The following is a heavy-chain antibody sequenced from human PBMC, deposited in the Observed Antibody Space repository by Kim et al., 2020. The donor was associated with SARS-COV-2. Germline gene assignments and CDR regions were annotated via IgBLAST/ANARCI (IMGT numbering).Heavy chain of an antibody. J-gene: IGHJ6*02. D-gene: IGHD3-10*01. V-gene: IGHV3-9*01. Sequence: GGSLRLSCAASGFTFDDYAMHWVRQAPGKGLEWVSGISWNSGSIGYADSVKGRFTISRDNAKNSLYLQMNSLRAEDTAMYYCAKDILIRPYGSGSYYKAPSPPYYYYYGMDVWGQGTTVTVSS. CDR2: ISWNSGSI. CDR3: AKDILIRPYGSGSYYKAPSPPYYYYYGMDV. CDR1: GFTFDDYA.